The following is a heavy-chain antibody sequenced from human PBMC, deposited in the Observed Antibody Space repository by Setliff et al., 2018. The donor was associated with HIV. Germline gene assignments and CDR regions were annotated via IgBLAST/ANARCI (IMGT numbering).Heavy chain of an antibody. Sequence: PSETLSLTCTVSGGSISSSSYYWGWIRQPPGKGLEWIGYIYYSGSTKHNPSLKSRVTISLDTSKNQFSLKLTSVTAADTAVYYCARYSPRGYTLTGPYWGQGTLVTVSS. CDR1: GGSISSSSYY. CDR2: IYYSGST. V-gene: IGHV4-61*05. CDR3: ARYSPRGYTLTGPY. J-gene: IGHJ4*02. D-gene: IGHD6-25*01.